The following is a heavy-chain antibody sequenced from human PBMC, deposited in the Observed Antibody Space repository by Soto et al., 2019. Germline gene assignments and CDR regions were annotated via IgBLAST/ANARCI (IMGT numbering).Heavy chain of an antibody. D-gene: IGHD2-15*01. Sequence: QLQLQESGPGLVKPSETLSLTCTVSGGSISSSSYYWGWIRQPPGKGLEWIGSIYYSGSTYYNPSLKSRVLISVDTSKNQFSLKLSSVTAADTAVYYCARRVVVAATTVDAFDIWGQGTMVTVSS. CDR1: GGSISSSSYY. V-gene: IGHV4-39*01. J-gene: IGHJ3*02. CDR3: ARRVVVAATTVDAFDI. CDR2: IYYSGST.